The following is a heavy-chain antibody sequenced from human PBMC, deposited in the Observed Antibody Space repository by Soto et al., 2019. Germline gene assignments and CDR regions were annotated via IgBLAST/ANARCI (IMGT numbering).Heavy chain of an antibody. Sequence: GGSLRLSCAASGFTFSSYGMHWVRQAPGKGLEWVAVIWYDGSNKYYADSVKGRFTISRDNSKNTLYLQMNSLRAEDTAVYYCARRRWSGYYGYYGMDVWGQGTTVTVSS. D-gene: IGHD3-3*01. CDR3: ARRRWSGYYGYYGMDV. CDR1: GFTFSSYG. V-gene: IGHV3-33*01. CDR2: IWYDGSNK. J-gene: IGHJ6*02.